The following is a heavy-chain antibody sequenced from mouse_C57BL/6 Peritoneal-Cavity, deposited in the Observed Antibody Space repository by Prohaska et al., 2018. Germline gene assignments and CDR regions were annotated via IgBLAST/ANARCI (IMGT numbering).Heavy chain of an antibody. Sequence: EVQLLETGGGLVQPGGSRGLSCEGSGFTFSGFWMSWVRQTPGKTLEWIGDIKSYGSAIKYATSIKDRCTIFRDNDKSTLYLQMSNVRSEDTATYFCMRYHDGYWYFDVWGTGTTVTVSS. V-gene: IGHV11-2*01. J-gene: IGHJ1*03. CDR1: GFTFSGFW. D-gene: IGHD2-12*01. CDR3: MRYHDGYWYFDV. CDR2: IKSYGSAI.